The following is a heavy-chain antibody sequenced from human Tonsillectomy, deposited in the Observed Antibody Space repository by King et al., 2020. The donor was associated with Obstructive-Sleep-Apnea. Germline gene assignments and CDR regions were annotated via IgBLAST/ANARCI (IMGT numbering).Heavy chain of an antibody. J-gene: IGHJ2*01. D-gene: IGHD3-16*01. CDR2: IYYSGST. Sequence: LQLQESGPGLVKPSETPSLTCTVSGGSISSSSYYWGWLRQPPGKGVEWIGSIYYSGSTYYNPSLKSRVTISVDTSKNKFSLKLSSVTAADTAVYSCARPIPFLTGSAVDFDLWGRGTLVTVSS. V-gene: IGHV4-39*01. CDR3: ARPIPFLTGSAVDFDL. CDR1: GGSISSSSYY.